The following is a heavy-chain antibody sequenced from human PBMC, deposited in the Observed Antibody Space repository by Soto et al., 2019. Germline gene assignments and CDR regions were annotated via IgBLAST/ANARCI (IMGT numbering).Heavy chain of an antibody. J-gene: IGHJ6*02. CDR2: IIPIFGTA. D-gene: IGHD6-19*01. Sequence: SVKLSCKASGGTFISYAIIWVRQAPGQGLEWMGGIIPIFGTANYAQKFQGRVTITADESTSTAYMELSSLRSEDTAVYYCASRPGIAVADAPSYYYYYGMDVWGQGTTVTVSS. CDR1: GGTFISYA. V-gene: IGHV1-69*13. CDR3: ASRPGIAVADAPSYYYYYGMDV.